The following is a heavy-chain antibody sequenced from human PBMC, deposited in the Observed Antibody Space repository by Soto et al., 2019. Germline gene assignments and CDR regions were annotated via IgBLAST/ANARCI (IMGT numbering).Heavy chain of an antibody. J-gene: IGHJ6*02. V-gene: IGHV5-51*01. Sequence: GESLKISCKGSGYSFTSYWIGWVRQMSGKGLEWMGIIYPGDSDTRYCPSFQGQVTISADKSISTAYLQWSSLKASDTAMYYCARPSVAAAGGYFYYGMDDWGQVTTFPAS. CDR3: ARPSVAAAGGYFYYGMDD. D-gene: IGHD6-13*01. CDR1: GYSFTSYW. CDR2: IYPGDSDT.